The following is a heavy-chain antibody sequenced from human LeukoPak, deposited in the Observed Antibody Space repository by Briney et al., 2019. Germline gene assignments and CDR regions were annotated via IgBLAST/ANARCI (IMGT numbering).Heavy chain of an antibody. CDR1: DGSISSYY. V-gene: IGHV4-59*01. D-gene: IGHD3-10*01. CDR2: IYYLGST. CDR3: ARDRPGSYWYSDL. J-gene: IGHJ2*01. Sequence: PSETLSLTCTVSDGSISSYYWSWIRQPPGKGLEWVGHIYYLGSTNYNPSLKSRVTISIDTSKNYFSLKLNSVIAADTAVYYCARDRPGSYWYSDLWGRGTLVTVSS.